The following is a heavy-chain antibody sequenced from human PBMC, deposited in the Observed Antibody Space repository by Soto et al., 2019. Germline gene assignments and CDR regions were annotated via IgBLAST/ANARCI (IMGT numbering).Heavy chain of an antibody. CDR2: IIPIFGTA. J-gene: IGHJ6*02. CDR1: GGTFSSYA. D-gene: IGHD2-2*01. V-gene: IGHV1-69*13. CDR3: ARGGSIVVVPAVFSGMDV. Sequence: SVKVSCKASGGTFSSYAISWVRQAPGQGLEWMGGIIPIFGTANYAQKFQGRVTITADESTSTAYMELSSLRSEDTAVYYCARGGSIVVVPAVFSGMDVWGQGTTVTVS.